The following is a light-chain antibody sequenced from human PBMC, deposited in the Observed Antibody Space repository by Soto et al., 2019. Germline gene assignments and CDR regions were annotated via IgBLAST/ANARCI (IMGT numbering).Light chain of an antibody. J-gene: IGKJ4*01. CDR2: AAS. CDR1: QGIRND. CDR3: QLDYNYPLT. V-gene: IGKV1-6*01. Sequence: AIQMTQSPSSLSASVGDRVTITCRASQGIRNDLGWYQQKPGKAPKLLIYAASSLQSGVPSRFSGSGSGTDFTLTISSLQPEDIATYYCQLDYNYPLTFGGGTKV.